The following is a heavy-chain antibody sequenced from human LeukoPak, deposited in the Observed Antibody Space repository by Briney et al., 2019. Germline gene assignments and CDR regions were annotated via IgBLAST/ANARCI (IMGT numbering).Heavy chain of an antibody. CDR3: ASVVGFGDYPFDY. CDR2: IYPNSGGT. V-gene: IGHV1-2*02. Sequence: ASVKVSCKASGYAFIGHYMHWVRQAPGQGLEWMGWIYPNSGGTNYAQKFQGRVTMTRDTSISTAYMELRRLKSDDTAIYYCASVVGFGDYPFDYWGQGTLVTVSS. D-gene: IGHD4-17*01. CDR1: GYAFIGHY. J-gene: IGHJ4*02.